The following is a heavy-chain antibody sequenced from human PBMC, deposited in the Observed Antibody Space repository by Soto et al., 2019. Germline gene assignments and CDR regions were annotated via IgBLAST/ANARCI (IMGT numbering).Heavy chain of an antibody. D-gene: IGHD3-10*01. CDR1: EYSFPIYW. V-gene: IGHV5-10-1*01. J-gene: IGHJ4*02. CDR2: VDPNDSFA. CDR3: ARHQSGSGNSNFDF. Sequence: GESLKISCQAFEYSFPIYWVSWVRQMPGAGLEWMGRVDPNDSFATYSPSFQGHVTISVDKSTNIVYLQWRSLRASDTATYYCARHQSGSGNSNFDFWGQGTPVTVPS.